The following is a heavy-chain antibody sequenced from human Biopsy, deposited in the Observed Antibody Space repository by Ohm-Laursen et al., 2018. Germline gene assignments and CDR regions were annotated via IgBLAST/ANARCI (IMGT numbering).Heavy chain of an antibody. V-gene: IGHV3-33*08. D-gene: IGHD3-10*01. J-gene: IGHJ6*03. Sequence: SLRLSCSASGFPFTGFSMHWVRQAPGKGLEWVAVIWYDGTDKFYADSVRGRFTISRDNSKNTLYLHMNSLRAADTAVYYCARDRYYGSENYFSHYNMDVWGQGTTVTVSS. CDR3: ARDRYYGSENYFSHYNMDV. CDR1: GFPFTGFS. CDR2: IWYDGTDK.